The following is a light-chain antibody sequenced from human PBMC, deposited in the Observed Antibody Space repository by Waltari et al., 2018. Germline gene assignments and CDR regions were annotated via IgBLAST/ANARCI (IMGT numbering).Light chain of an antibody. J-gene: IGLJ2*01. CDR2: DVS. CDR1: SNDVGGYNS. V-gene: IGLV2-14*01. Sequence: QSALTQPASVSGSPGQSVPIFCAGTSNDVGGYNSVSWYQEHPGQAPRVIIYDVSDRQSGVSDRFSGSKSGNTASLTISGLQAEDEADYYCSSQSSNDVVLFGGGTKLTVL. CDR3: SSQSSNDVVL.